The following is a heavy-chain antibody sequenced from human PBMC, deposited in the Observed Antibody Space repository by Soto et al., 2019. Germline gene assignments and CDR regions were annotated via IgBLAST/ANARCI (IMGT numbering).Heavy chain of an antibody. D-gene: IGHD3-16*01. CDR1: GYTFTSYD. CDR3: ARGLAGGY. CDR2: MKPNSGNT. Sequence: QVQLVQSGADVKKPGASVKVSCKASGYTFTSYDINWVRQSTGQGLEWMGWMKPNSGNTGYAQKFQGRVTVTRHTSLSKVYMELRSLRSEDKAGYYCARGLAGGYWGQGTLVTVSS. J-gene: IGHJ4*02. V-gene: IGHV1-8*01.